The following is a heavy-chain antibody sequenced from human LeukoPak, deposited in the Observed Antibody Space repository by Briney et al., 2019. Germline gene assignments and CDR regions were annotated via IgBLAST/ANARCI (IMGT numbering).Heavy chain of an antibody. CDR3: ARGGVRYFDWLLRMYYFDY. D-gene: IGHD3-9*01. CDR1: GYTFTSYG. J-gene: IGHJ4*02. CDR2: ISAYNGNT. Sequence: GASVKVSCKASGYTFTSYGISWVRQAPGQGLEWMGWISAYNGNTNYAQKLRGRVTMTTDTSTSTAYMELRSLRSDDTAVYYCARGGVRYFDWLLRMYYFDYWGQGTLVTVSS. V-gene: IGHV1-18*01.